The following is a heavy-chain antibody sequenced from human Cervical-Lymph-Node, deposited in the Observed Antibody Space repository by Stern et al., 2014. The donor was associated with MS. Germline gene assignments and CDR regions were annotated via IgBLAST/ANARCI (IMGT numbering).Heavy chain of an antibody. J-gene: IGHJ5*02. V-gene: IGHV3-30*18. CDR2: ISYDGSNK. Sequence: VQLLESGGGVVQPGRSLRLYCAASGFTFSVYGMHWVRQDPGKGLEWVALISYDGSNKSYADSVKGRFTISRDNSKDTLYLQMNSLRSEDTAVYYCTKRESDFWSGGFDPWGQGTLVTVSS. CDR1: GFTFSVYG. D-gene: IGHD3-3*01. CDR3: TKRESDFWSGGFDP.